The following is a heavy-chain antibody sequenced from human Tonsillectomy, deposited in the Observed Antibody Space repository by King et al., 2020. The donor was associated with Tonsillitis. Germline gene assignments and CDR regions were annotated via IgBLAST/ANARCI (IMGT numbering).Heavy chain of an antibody. CDR1: GFTFSDYY. J-gene: IGHJ4*02. V-gene: IGHV3-11*05. D-gene: IGHD2-2*01. CDR2: ISSTGSYT. Sequence: VQLVESGGGLVKPGRSRRLSCAASGFTFSDYYMSWIRQAPGKGLEWVSYISSTGSYTNYADSVKGRFTISRDNAKNSLYLQMNSLRAEDTAVYYCARERCTTTSCYGGFDYWGQGYLVTVSS. CDR3: ARERCTTTSCYGGFDY.